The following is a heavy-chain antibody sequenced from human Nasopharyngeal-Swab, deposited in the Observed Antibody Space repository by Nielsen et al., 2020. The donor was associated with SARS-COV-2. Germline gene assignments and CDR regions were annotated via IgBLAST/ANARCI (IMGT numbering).Heavy chain of an antibody. V-gene: IGHV4-39*07. J-gene: IGHJ5*02. CDR2: IYSSGST. CDR3: ARGQDVLVVGGISWFDP. D-gene: IGHD2-8*02. Sequence: WIRQPPGKRLEWIGSIYSSGSTYYNPSLKSRVTMSVDKSKKQFSLKLNSVTAADTAVYYCARGQDVLVVGGISWFDPWGQGTLVTVSS.